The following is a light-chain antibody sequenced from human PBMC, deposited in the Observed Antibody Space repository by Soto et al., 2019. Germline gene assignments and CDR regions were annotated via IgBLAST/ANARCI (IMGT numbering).Light chain of an antibody. CDR2: AAS. J-gene: IGKJ3*01. CDR1: QGIANY. Sequence: DIQMTQSPSSMSASVGDSVTITCRARQGIANYLAWYQQKTGKVPKLLIYAASTLEPGVPSRFSGSRFGTDFTLSISSLQPEDFATYYCQKYNGAPFTFGPGTKVDIK. CDR3: QKYNGAPFT. V-gene: IGKV1-27*01.